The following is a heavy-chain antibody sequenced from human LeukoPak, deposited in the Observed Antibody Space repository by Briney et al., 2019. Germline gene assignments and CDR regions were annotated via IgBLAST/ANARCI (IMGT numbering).Heavy chain of an antibody. CDR3: ARVGSGSRQGYYYYGLDV. V-gene: IGHV4-38-2*01. Sequence: PSETLSLTCVVSGYSISSGYYWAWVRQPPGKGLEWIASIYHSGSTYYNPSLKSRVTISVDTSKNQFSLNFNSVTAADTAVYYCARVGSGSRQGYYYYGLDVWGKGTTVTVSS. CDR1: GYSISSGYY. J-gene: IGHJ6*04. CDR2: IYHSGST. D-gene: IGHD3-10*01.